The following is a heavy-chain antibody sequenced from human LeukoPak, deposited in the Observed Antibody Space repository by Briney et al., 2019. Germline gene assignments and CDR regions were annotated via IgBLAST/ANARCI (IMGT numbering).Heavy chain of an antibody. Sequence: SETLSLTCTVSDGSISSYYWSWIRQPPGKGLEWIGYVSYSGSTNYNPSLKSRVTISVDTSKNQFSLKLSSVTAADTAVYYCARTTMVRGTYYMDVWGKGTAVTISS. CDR3: ARTTMVRGTYYMDV. CDR1: DGSISSYY. CDR2: VSYSGST. D-gene: IGHD3-10*01. J-gene: IGHJ6*03. V-gene: IGHV4-59*01.